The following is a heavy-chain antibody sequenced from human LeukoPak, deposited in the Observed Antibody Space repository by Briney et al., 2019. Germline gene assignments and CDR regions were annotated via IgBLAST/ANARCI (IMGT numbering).Heavy chain of an antibody. CDR3: AKDNKHYYGSGSYYTAQGYFDY. V-gene: IGHV3-30*18. Sequence: PGGSLRLSCAASGFTFSSYGMHWVRQAPGKGLEWVAVISYDGSNKYYADSVKGRFTISRDNSKNTLYLQMNSLRAEDTAVYYCAKDNKHYYGSGSYYTAQGYFDYWGQGTQVTVSS. D-gene: IGHD3-10*01. CDR1: GFTFSSYG. J-gene: IGHJ4*02. CDR2: ISYDGSNK.